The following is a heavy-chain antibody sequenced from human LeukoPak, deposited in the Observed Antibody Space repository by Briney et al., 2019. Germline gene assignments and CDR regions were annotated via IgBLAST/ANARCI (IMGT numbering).Heavy chain of an antibody. CDR2: IKQDGSEK. Sequence: GGSLRLSCAASGFTFSSYWMSWVRQAPGKGLEWVANIKQDGSEKYYVDSVKGRFTISRDNAKNSLYLQMNSLRAEDTAVYYCARDYSSSWYKYAFDTWGQGTMVTVSS. CDR3: ARDYSSSWYKYAFDT. J-gene: IGHJ3*02. V-gene: IGHV3-7*01. CDR1: GFTFSSYW. D-gene: IGHD6-13*01.